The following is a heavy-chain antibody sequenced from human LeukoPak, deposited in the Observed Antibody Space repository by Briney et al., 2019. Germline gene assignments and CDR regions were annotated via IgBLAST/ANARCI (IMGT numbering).Heavy chain of an antibody. J-gene: IGHJ5*02. CDR3: ARVHYGSGSYWFDP. CDR1: GGAISSGGYY. V-gene: IGHV4-31*03. Sequence: PSETLSLTCTVTGGAISSGGYYWSWIRQHPGKGLEWIGYIYYSGSTYYNPSLKGRVTISVDTSKNQFSLKLSSVTAADTAVYYCARVHYGSGSYWFDPWGQGTLVTVSS. D-gene: IGHD3-10*01. CDR2: IYYSGST.